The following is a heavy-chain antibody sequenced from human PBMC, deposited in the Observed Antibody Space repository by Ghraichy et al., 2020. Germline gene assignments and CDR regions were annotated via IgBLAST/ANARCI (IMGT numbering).Heavy chain of an antibody. V-gene: IGHV1-69*13. CDR2: IIPIFGTA. Sequence: SVKVSCKASGGTFSSYAISWVRQAPGQGLEWMGGIIPIFGTANYAQKFQGRVTITADESTSTAYMELSSLRSEDTAVYYCASRYPRTPYFDYWGQGTLVTVSS. D-gene: IGHD3-16*02. CDR1: GGTFSSYA. J-gene: IGHJ4*02. CDR3: ASRYPRTPYFDY.